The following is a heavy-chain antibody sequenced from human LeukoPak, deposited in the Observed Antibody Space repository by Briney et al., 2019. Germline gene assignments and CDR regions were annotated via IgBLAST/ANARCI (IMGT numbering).Heavy chain of an antibody. J-gene: IGHJ3*02. D-gene: IGHD1-26*01. CDR1: GGSSSSCSYY. Sequence: TSETLSLTCTVSGGSSSSCSYYWSWLRQPAGKGLEWIGRSYTSGSTNYNTCLKSRVTISVDTSKNQFSLKLSSVTAADTAVYYCARDNPRWEHLGAFDIWGQGTMVTVSS. V-gene: IGHV4-61*02. CDR3: ARDNPRWEHLGAFDI. CDR2: SYTSGST.